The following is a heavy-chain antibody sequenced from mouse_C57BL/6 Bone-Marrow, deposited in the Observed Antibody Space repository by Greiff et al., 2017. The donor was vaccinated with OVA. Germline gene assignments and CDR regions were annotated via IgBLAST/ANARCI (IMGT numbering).Heavy chain of an antibody. CDR3: ARRPDYGSSYAMDY. D-gene: IGHD1-1*01. J-gene: IGHJ4*01. CDR2: IYPGDGDT. V-gene: IGHV1-82*01. Sequence: VQLQQSGPELVKPGASVKISCKASGYAFSSYWMSWVKQRPGKGLEWIGRIYPGDGDTNYNGKFKGKATLTADKSSSTAYMQLSSLTSEDSAVYFCARRPDYGSSYAMDYWGQGTSVTVSS. CDR1: GYAFSSYW.